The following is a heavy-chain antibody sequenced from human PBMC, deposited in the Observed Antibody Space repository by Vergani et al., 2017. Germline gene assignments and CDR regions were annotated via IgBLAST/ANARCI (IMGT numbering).Heavy chain of an antibody. CDR1: GYTFTSYG. V-gene: IGHV1-18*04. CDR3: ARDVEQGYSYGYHWYYYGMDV. Sequence: QVQLVQSGAEVKKPGASVKVSCKASGYTFTSYGISWVRQAPGQGLEWMGWISAYNGNTNYAQKLQGRVTMTTDTYTSTAYMELRSLRSDDTAVYYCARDVEQGYSYGYHWYYYGMDVWGQGTTVTVSS. D-gene: IGHD5-18*01. CDR2: ISAYNGNT. J-gene: IGHJ6*02.